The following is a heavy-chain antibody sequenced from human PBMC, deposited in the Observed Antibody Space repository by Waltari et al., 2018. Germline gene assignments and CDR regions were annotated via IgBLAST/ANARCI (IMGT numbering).Heavy chain of an antibody. V-gene: IGHV1-3*01. CDR3: ARDPGLERPGHFDY. J-gene: IGHJ4*02. D-gene: IGHD1-1*01. Sequence: QVQLVQSGAEVKKPGASVKVSCKASGYTFTSYAMHWVRQAPGQRLEWMGWINAGNGNTKYSQKFQGRVTITRDTSASTAYMELSSLRSEDTAVYYCARDPGLERPGHFDYWGQGTLVTVSS. CDR1: GYTFTSYA. CDR2: INAGNGNT.